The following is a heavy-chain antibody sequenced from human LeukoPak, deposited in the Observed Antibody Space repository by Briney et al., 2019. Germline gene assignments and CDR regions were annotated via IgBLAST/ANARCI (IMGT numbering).Heavy chain of an antibody. Sequence: GRSLRLSCAASGFIFSSYGMHWVRQAPGKGLEWVAVISYDGSNKYYADSVKGRFTISRDNSKTTLYLQMNSLRAEDTAVYHCASFYGSGSYRDSAFDIWGQGTMVTVSS. CDR1: GFIFSSYG. CDR2: ISYDGSNK. V-gene: IGHV3-30*03. J-gene: IGHJ3*02. CDR3: ASFYGSGSYRDSAFDI. D-gene: IGHD3-10*01.